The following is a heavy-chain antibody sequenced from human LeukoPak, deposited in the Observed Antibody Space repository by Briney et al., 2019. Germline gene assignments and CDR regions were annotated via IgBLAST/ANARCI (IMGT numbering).Heavy chain of an antibody. D-gene: IGHD6-6*01. CDR1: GGTFSSYA. CDR3: ARDYIAARGLFDY. Sequence: SVKVSCKASGGTFSSYAISWVRQAPGQGLEWMGGIIPIFGTANYAQKFQGRVTITADESTSTAYMELSSLRSEDTAMYYCARDYIAARGLFDYWGQGTLVTVSS. CDR2: IIPIFGTA. J-gene: IGHJ4*02. V-gene: IGHV1-69*13.